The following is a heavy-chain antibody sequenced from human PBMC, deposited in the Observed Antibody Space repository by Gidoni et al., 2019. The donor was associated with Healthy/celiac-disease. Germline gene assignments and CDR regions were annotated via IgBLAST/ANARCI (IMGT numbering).Heavy chain of an antibody. V-gene: IGHV3-30*18. Sequence: QVQLVESGGGVVPPGSSLILPCAASGFTFSSYGMHWVRQAPGKGLEWVAVISYDGSNKYYADAVKGRFTISRDNSKNTLYLQMNSLRAEDTAVYYCAKDLAVFCSGGSCYLGGVDYWGQGTLVTVSS. CDR1: GFTFSSYG. D-gene: IGHD2-15*01. J-gene: IGHJ4*02. CDR3: AKDLAVFCSGGSCYLGGVDY. CDR2: ISYDGSNK.